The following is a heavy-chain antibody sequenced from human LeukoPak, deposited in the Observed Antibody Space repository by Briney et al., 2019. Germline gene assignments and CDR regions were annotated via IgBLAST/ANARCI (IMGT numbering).Heavy chain of an antibody. CDR3: AKCPYSSGWHHFDY. V-gene: IGHV3-23*01. CDR1: GFTFSSYA. J-gene: IGHJ4*02. CDR2: ISGSGGST. D-gene: IGHD6-19*01. Sequence: GGSLRLSCAAPGFTFSSYAMSWVRQAPGKGLEWVSAISGSGGSTYYADSVKGRFTISRDNSKNTLYLQMNSLRAEDTAVYYCAKCPYSSGWHHFDYWGQGTLVTVSS.